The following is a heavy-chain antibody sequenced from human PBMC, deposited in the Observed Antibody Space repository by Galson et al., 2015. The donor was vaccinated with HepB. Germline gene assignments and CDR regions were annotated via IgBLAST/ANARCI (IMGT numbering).Heavy chain of an antibody. CDR2: IKSKTDGGTT. Sequence: SLRLSCAASGFTFSNAWMNWVRQAPGKGLEWVGRIKSKTDGGTTDYAAPVKGRFTISRDDSKNTLYLQMNSLKTEDTAVYYCTTTFSGSGPEGYYYMDVWGKGTTVTVSS. J-gene: IGHJ6*03. CDR1: GFTFSNAW. CDR3: TTTFSGSGPEGYYYMDV. V-gene: IGHV3-15*07. D-gene: IGHD1-26*01.